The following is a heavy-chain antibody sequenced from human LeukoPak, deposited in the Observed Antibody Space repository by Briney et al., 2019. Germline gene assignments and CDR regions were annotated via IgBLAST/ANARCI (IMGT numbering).Heavy chain of an antibody. CDR3: ARHKGEGYSSSSLSRYYYYYMDV. Sequence: GESLKISCKGSGYSFTSYWIGWVRQMPGKGLEWMGIIYPGDSDTRYSPSFQGQVTISADKSISTAYLQWSSLKASDTAMYYCARHKGEGYSSSSLSRYYYYYMDVWGKGTTVTVSS. D-gene: IGHD6-6*01. CDR1: GYSFTSYW. J-gene: IGHJ6*03. V-gene: IGHV5-51*01. CDR2: IYPGDSDT.